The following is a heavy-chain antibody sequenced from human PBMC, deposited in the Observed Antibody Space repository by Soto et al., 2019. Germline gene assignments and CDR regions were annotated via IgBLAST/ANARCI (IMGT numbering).Heavy chain of an antibody. D-gene: IGHD2-8*01. CDR2: INPKSGGT. CDR1: GYSFTDYH. Sequence: QVQLVQSGAEVKKPGASVRVSCKASGYSFTDYHIHWVRQAPVQGLEWLGRINPKSGGTSTAQKFQGWVTKTRDRSISTVYMELTRLRSEDTAVYFCARGHSTDCSNGVCSFFYNHEMDVWGKGTTVTVSS. J-gene: IGHJ6*04. V-gene: IGHV1-2*04. CDR3: ARGHSTDCSNGVCSFFYNHEMDV.